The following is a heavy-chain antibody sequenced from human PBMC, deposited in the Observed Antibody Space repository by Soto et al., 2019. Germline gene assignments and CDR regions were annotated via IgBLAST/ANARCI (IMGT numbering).Heavy chain of an antibody. CDR1: GGTFSSYA. CDR2: IIPIFGTA. Sequence: QVQLVQSGAEVKKPGSSVKVSCKASGGTFSSYAISWVRQAPGQGLRWMGGIIPIFGTANYAQKFQGRVTITADKSTSTAYMQLSSLRSEDTAVYYCASPSRDSSGHATFDYWGQGTLVTVSS. V-gene: IGHV1-69*06. CDR3: ASPSRDSSGHATFDY. J-gene: IGHJ4*02. D-gene: IGHD3-22*01.